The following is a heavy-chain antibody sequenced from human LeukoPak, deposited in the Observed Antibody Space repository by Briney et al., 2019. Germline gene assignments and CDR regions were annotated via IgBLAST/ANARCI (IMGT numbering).Heavy chain of an antibody. CDR2: INPNSGGT. CDR3: AGVFSRTGTTAFDY. D-gene: IGHD1-1*01. CDR1: GNTFSGYY. Sequence: ASVKVSCKASGNTFSGYYMHWVRQAPGQGLEWMGWINPNSGGTNYAQKFQGRVTMTRDTSISTAYMELSGLRSDDTAVYYCAGVFSRTGTTAFDYWGQGTLVTVSS. V-gene: IGHV1-2*02. J-gene: IGHJ4*02.